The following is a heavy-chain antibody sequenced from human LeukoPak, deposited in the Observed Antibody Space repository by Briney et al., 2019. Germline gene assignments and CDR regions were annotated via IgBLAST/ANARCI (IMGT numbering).Heavy chain of an antibody. V-gene: IGHV1-2*02. D-gene: IGHD3-3*01. CDR2: INPNSGGT. J-gene: IGHJ3*02. Sequence: ASVKVSCKTSGYTLTGYYMHWVRQAPGQGLEWMGWINPNSGGTNYAQKFQGRVTMTRDTSISTAYMELSRLRSDDTAVYYCARDFLADAFDIWGQGTMVTVSS. CDR1: GYTLTGYY. CDR3: ARDFLADAFDI.